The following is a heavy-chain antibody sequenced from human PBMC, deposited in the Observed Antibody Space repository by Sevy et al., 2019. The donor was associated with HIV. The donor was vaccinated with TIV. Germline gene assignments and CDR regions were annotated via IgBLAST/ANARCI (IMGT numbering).Heavy chain of an antibody. D-gene: IGHD2-8*01. CDR3: AREGCTKPHDY. V-gene: IGHV3-23*01. J-gene: IGHJ4*02. Sequence: GGSLRLSCAASGFTFSKYSMSWVRQPPGKGLEWVSTLSFGCGEINYADSVKGRFTISRDNSKSSVYLQMNNLRPEDTALYSCAREGCTKPHDYWGQGTLVTVSS. CDR2: LSFGCGEI. CDR1: GFTFSKYS.